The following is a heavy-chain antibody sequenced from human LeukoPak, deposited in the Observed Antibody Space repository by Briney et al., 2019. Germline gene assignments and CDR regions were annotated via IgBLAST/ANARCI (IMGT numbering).Heavy chain of an antibody. CDR3: ARSREPSRDGDY. V-gene: IGHV3-74*01. Sequence: GGSLRLSCAASGFTFSSYWMHWVRQVPGKGLVWVSRISSDGSNTAYADAVKGRFTLSRDNAKNMVYLQMNNLRADDTAVYYCARSREPSRDGDYWGQGTLVTVSS. D-gene: IGHD5-24*01. J-gene: IGHJ4*02. CDR2: ISSDGSNT. CDR1: GFTFSSYW.